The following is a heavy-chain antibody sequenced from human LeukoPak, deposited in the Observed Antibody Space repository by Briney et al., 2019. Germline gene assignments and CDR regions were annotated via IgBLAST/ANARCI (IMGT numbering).Heavy chain of an antibody. CDR3: ARVISTTQYYFDY. D-gene: IGHD1-7*01. V-gene: IGHV3-66*01. CDR2: IYSGGST. J-gene: IGHJ4*02. CDR1: GFTVSSNY. Sequence: GGSLRLSCAASGFTVSSNYMSWVRQAPGKGLEWVSVIYSGGSTYYADSVKGRFTIFRDNSKNTLYLQTNSLRAEDTAVYYCARVISTTQYYFDYWGQGTLVTVSS.